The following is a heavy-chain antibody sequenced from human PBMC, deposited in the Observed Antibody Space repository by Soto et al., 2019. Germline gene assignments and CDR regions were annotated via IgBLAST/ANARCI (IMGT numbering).Heavy chain of an antibody. J-gene: IGHJ6*02. CDR1: GYSFTSYG. Sequence: QVQLVQSAGEVKKPGASVKVSCKASGYSFTSYGISWVRRAPGQGLEWMGWISPYNGHTQFVERFQGRVTMTTDTSTKTAYMELRNLRSDDTAYYYCARDLTIVPATHPRLENYGMDVWGQGTTVIVS. V-gene: IGHV1-18*01. CDR2: ISPYNGHT. D-gene: IGHD2-2*01. CDR3: ARDLTIVPATHPRLENYGMDV.